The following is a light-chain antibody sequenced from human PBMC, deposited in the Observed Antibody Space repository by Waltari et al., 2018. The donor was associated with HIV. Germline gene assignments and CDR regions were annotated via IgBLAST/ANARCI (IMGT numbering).Light chain of an antibody. CDR3: TSYVSSSTPV. CDR2: EVS. CDR1: DVNDYAY. Sequence: QSALTQPASVSGSPGQSITIPCDVNDYAYVSWYQHHPGKAPKVIIYEVSNRPSGLSNRFSGSKSGNTATLTISGLQPEDEAVYFCTSYVSSSTPVFGRGTKVTVL. J-gene: IGLJ3*02. V-gene: IGLV2-14*01.